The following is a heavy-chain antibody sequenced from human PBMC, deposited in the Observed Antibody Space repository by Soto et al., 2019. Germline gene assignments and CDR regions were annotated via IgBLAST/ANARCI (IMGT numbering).Heavy chain of an antibody. D-gene: IGHD3-10*01. Sequence: QVQLVQSGAEVKNPGSSVKVSCKASGGIFSTYAISWLRQAPGQGLEWMGGIIPIFGTPNYAQRFRGRVTITADESTSKAYMELSRLRSEDTAVYYCARDRDDYGSGNYYNRIDFWGQGTLVTVSS. CDR3: ARDRDDYGSGNYYNRIDF. CDR1: GGIFSTYA. CDR2: IIPIFGTP. V-gene: IGHV1-69*01. J-gene: IGHJ4*02.